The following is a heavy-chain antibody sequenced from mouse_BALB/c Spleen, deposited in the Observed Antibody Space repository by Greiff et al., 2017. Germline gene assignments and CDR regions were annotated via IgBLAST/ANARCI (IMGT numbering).Heavy chain of an antibody. D-gene: IGHD2-1*01. Sequence: EVKLQESGPSLVKPSQTLSLTCSVTGDSITSGYWNWIRKFPGNKLEYMGYISYSGSTYYNPSLKSRISITRDTSKNQYYLQLNSVTTEDTATYYCARPYGNYWYFDVWGAGTTVTVSS. J-gene: IGHJ1*01. CDR2: ISYSGST. V-gene: IGHV3-8*02. CDR3: ARPYGNYWYFDV. CDR1: GDSITSGY.